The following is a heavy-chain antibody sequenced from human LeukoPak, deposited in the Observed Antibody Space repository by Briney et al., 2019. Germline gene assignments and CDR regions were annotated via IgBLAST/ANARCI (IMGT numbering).Heavy chain of an antibody. CDR3: ARERVAAAGVNWFDP. V-gene: IGHV1-69*13. CDR2: VIPIFSTA. Sequence: ASVKVSCKASGGTFSNYAIGWVRQAPGQGLEWMGGVIPIFSTANYAQKFQGRVTITADESTSTAYMELSRLRSDDTAVYYCARERVAAAGVNWFDPWGQGTLVTVSS. D-gene: IGHD6-13*01. J-gene: IGHJ5*02. CDR1: GGTFSNYA.